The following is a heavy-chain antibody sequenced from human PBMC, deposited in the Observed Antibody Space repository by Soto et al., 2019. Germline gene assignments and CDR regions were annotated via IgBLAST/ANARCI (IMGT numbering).Heavy chain of an antibody. V-gene: IGHV4-31*03. Sequence: SETLSLTCTVSGGSISSGGYYWSCIRQHPGKGLEWIGYIYYSGSTYYNPSLKSRVTISVDTSKNQFSLKLSSVTAADTAVYYCARDSYYDSSGYYLIWGQGTLVTVSS. J-gene: IGHJ4*02. CDR2: IYYSGST. CDR3: ARDSYYDSSGYYLI. D-gene: IGHD3-22*01. CDR1: GGSISSGGYY.